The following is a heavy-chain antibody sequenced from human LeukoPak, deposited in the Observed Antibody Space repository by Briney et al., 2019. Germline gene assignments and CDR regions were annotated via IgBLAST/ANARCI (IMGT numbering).Heavy chain of an antibody. Sequence: PGGSLRLSCAASGFTFSSYSMNWVRQAPGKGLVWVSRINSDGGSTFYADSVKGRFTISRDNAKNTVYLQMNSLRAEDTAVYYCARDLYSSGWFEGVLDYWGQGTLVTVSS. CDR2: INSDGGST. CDR3: ARDLYSSGWFEGVLDY. V-gene: IGHV3-74*01. CDR1: GFTFSSYS. D-gene: IGHD6-19*01. J-gene: IGHJ4*02.